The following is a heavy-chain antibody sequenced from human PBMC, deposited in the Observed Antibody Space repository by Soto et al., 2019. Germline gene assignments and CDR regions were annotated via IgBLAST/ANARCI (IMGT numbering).Heavy chain of an antibody. J-gene: IGHJ6*02. D-gene: IGHD3-3*01. CDR3: ARGIEWLVGGMDV. CDR2: VSSSSTYI. V-gene: IGHV3-21*02. CDR1: GFTFTSHT. Sequence: EVQLVESGGGLVKPGGSLRLSCAASGFTFTSHTINWVRQAPGKGLEWVSSVSSSSTYIYYADSVKGRFTISRDNAKNSVYLEMSSLSAEDTAVYYCARGIEWLVGGMDVWGQGPTVTVSS.